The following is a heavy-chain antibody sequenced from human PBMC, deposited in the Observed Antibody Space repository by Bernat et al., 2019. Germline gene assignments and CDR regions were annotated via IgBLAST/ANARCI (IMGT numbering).Heavy chain of an antibody. Sequence: QVQLVQSGAEVKKPGASVKVSCKASGYTFTSYYMHWVRQAPGQGLEWMGIINPSGGSTSYAQKFQGRVTSTRDTDTATVYMGLSSLGFEDTAGYYWDRGLFTMVRGAHPGWVDPWGQGTLVTVSS. V-gene: IGHV1-46*03. CDR1: GYTFTSYY. J-gene: IGHJ5*02. CDR3: DRGLFTMVRGAHPGWVDP. D-gene: IGHD3-10*01. CDR2: INPSGGST.